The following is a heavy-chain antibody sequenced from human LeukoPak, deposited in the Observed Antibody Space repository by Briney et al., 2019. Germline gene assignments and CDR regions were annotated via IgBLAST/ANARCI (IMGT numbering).Heavy chain of an antibody. CDR2: IYYSGST. V-gene: IGHV4-39*07. Sequence: PSETLSLTCTVSGGSISSSSYYWGWIRQPPGKEPEWIGSIYYSGSTYYNPSLKSRVTISVDTSKNQFSLNLNSVTAADTAVYYCARDRTIFGVAPPSYWGQGTLVTVSS. J-gene: IGHJ4*02. CDR1: GGSISSSSYY. D-gene: IGHD3-3*01. CDR3: ARDRTIFGVAPPSY.